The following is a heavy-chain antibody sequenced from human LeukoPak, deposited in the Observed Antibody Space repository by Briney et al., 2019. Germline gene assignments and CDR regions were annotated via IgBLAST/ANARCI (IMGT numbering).Heavy chain of an antibody. CDR2: ISYDGSNK. V-gene: IGHV3-30*04. D-gene: IGHD4-17*01. CDR3: AREAVTTGRYYYGMDV. Sequence: PGGSLRLSCAASGFTFSIYAMHWVRQAPGKGLEGVAVISYDGSNKYYADSVKGRFTISRDNSKNTLYLQMTSLRAEDTAVYYCAREAVTTGRYYYGMDVWGQGTTVTVSS. J-gene: IGHJ6*02. CDR1: GFTFSIYA.